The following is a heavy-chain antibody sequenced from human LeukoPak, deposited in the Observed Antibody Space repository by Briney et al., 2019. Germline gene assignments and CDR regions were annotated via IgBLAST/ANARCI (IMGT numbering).Heavy chain of an antibody. Sequence: SETLSLTCSVSGGSISSYYWSWIRQPPGKGLEWIGYMYYSGSTNYNPSLKSRVTMSVDTSKNQFSLRLTSVTAADTAVYYCARGLNNRKSGRRFDVFEIWGQGTMVTVSS. V-gene: IGHV4-59*01. D-gene: IGHD1-14*01. CDR1: GGSISSYY. CDR2: MYYSGST. J-gene: IGHJ3*02. CDR3: ARGLNNRKSGRRFDVFEI.